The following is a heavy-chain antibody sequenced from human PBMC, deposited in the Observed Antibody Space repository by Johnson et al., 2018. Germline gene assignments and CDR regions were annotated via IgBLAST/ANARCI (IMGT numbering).Heavy chain of an antibody. CDR2: IYYSGST. J-gene: IGHJ6*02. CDR3: ARDRGANYYYYYGMDV. CDR1: GGSISSYY. Sequence: QVQLQESGPGLVKPSETLSLTCTVSGGSISSYYWSWIRQPPGKGLEWIGYIYYSGSTNYSPSLKSRVTMSVDTSKNQFSLKLRSVTAADTAVYYCARDRGANYYYYYGMDVWGQGTTVTVSS. D-gene: IGHD3-10*01. V-gene: IGHV4-59*01.